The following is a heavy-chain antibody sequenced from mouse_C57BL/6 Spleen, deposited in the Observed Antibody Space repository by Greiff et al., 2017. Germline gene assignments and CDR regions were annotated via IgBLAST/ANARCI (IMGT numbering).Heavy chain of an antibody. CDR1: GFSLTSYG. CDR2: IWSGGST. V-gene: IGHV2-2*01. D-gene: IGHD2-12*01. Sequence: VKVVESGPGLVQPSQSLSITCTVSGFSLTSYGVHWVRQSPGKGLEWLGVIWSGGSTDYNAAFISRLGISKYNSKSQVFFKMHSLQDDDTAIYYCARRGDIRRGFAYWGQGTLVTVSA. J-gene: IGHJ3*01. CDR3: ARRGDIRRGFAY.